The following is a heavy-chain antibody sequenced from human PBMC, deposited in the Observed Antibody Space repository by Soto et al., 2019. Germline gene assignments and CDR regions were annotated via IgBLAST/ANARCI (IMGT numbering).Heavy chain of an antibody. J-gene: IGHJ6*02. CDR3: AAASGQQHRVDV. Sequence: NPSETLSLTCAVYGGSFSGYYWSWIRQPPGKGLEWIGEINHSGSTNYNPSLKSRVTISVDTSKNQFSLKLSSVTAADTAVYYCAAASGQQHRVDVWGQGTTVTVSS. CDR2: INHSGST. CDR1: GGSFSGYY. V-gene: IGHV4-34*01. D-gene: IGHD6-13*01.